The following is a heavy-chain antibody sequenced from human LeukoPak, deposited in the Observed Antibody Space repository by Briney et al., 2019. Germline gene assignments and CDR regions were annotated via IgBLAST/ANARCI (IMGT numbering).Heavy chain of an antibody. Sequence: PGGSLRLSCAASGFTFSSYAMSWVRQAPGKGLEWVSAISGSGESTYYADSLKGRFTISRDNSKNTLYLQMNSLTAEDTALYYCTKDVTYSTGWLTPNNWFDPWGQGTLVTVSS. J-gene: IGHJ5*02. V-gene: IGHV3-23*01. CDR1: GFTFSSYA. D-gene: IGHD6-19*01. CDR2: ISGSGEST. CDR3: TKDVTYSTGWLTPNNWFDP.